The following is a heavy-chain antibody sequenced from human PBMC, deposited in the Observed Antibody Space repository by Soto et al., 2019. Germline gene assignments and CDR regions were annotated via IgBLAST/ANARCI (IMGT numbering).Heavy chain of an antibody. D-gene: IGHD3-22*01. CDR2: ISWNSGDV. V-gene: IGHV3-9*01. CDR3: XKAPNVVTHWFDP. J-gene: IGHJ5*02. CDR1: GFMFDDFA. Sequence: EVQLVESGGGLVQPGRSLRLSCAASGFMFDDFAMHWVRQAPGKGLEWVSGISWNSGDVAYADSVKGRFTISRDNAKXXXXXXXXXXXXXXXXXXXXXKAPNVVTHWFDPWGQGTLVTVSS.